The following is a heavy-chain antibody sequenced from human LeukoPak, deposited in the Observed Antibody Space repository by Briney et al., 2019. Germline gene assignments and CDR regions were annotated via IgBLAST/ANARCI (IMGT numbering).Heavy chain of an antibody. J-gene: IGHJ4*02. CDR1: GGTFSSYA. V-gene: IGHV1-69*13. CDR3: ARGTVSEAVGHS. D-gene: IGHD6-19*01. CDR2: IIPIFGTA. Sequence: ASVKVSCKASGGTFSSYAISWVRQAPGQGLEWMGGIIPIFGTAHYAQKFQGRVTITADESTSTAYMELSSLKSEDTAVYYCARGTVSEAVGHSWGQGNLVTVSS.